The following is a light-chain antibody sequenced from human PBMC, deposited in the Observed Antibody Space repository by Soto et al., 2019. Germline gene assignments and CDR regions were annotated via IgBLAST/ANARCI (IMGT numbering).Light chain of an antibody. Sequence: DIVLTQSPATLSVSLGERVTISCKASQSVSYDLAWYQQKPGQAPKLLVYDASTRATEAPPRFRGSGSGTDFTLTISSLQSEDIATYFCQQYRSLPRTFGEGSRMEIK. CDR1: QSVSYD. CDR2: DAS. CDR3: QQYRSLPRT. J-gene: IGKJ4*02. V-gene: IGKV3-15*01.